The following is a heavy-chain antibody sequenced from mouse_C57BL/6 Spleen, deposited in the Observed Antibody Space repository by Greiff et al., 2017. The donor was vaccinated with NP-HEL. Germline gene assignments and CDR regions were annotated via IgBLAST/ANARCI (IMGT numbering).Heavy chain of an antibody. CDR1: GYAFTNYL. Sequence: VKLQESGAELVRPGTSVKVSCKASGYAFTNYLIEWVKQRPGQGLEWIGVINPGSGGTNYNEKFKGKATLTADKSSSTAYMQLSSLTSEDSAVYFCARLLDRDAMDYWGQGTSVTVSS. CDR2: INPGSGGT. J-gene: IGHJ4*01. CDR3: ARLLDRDAMDY. D-gene: IGHD3-3*01. V-gene: IGHV1-54*01.